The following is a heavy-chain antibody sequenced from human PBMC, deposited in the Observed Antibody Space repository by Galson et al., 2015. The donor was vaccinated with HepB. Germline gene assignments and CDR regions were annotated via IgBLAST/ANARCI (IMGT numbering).Heavy chain of an antibody. J-gene: IGHJ6*02. V-gene: IGHV3-48*03. CDR1: GFTFSSYE. D-gene: IGHD3-3*01. CDR2: ISSSGSTI. Sequence: SLRLSCAASGFTFSSYEMNWVRQAPGKGLEWVSYISSSGSTIYYADSVKGRFTISRDNAKNSLYLQMNSLRAEDTAVYYCARDGVLRFLEWANYYGMDVWGQGTTVTVSS. CDR3: ARDGVLRFLEWANYYGMDV.